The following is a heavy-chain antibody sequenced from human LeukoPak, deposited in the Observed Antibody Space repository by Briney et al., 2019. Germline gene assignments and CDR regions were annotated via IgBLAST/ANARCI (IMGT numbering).Heavy chain of an antibody. CDR2: IHYSGST. CDR1: GGSISSSSYY. V-gene: IGHV4-39*01. CDR3: ARSRVYCSSTSCYGGSWFDP. Sequence: SETLSLTCTVSGGSISSSSYYWGWIRQPPGKGLEWIGSIHYSGSTYYNPSLKSRVTISVDTSKNQFSLKLSSVTAADTAVYYCARSRVYCSSTSCYGGSWFDPWGQGTLVTVSS. D-gene: IGHD2-2*01. J-gene: IGHJ5*02.